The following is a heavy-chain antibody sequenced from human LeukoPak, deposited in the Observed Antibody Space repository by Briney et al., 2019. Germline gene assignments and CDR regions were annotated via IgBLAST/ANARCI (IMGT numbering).Heavy chain of an antibody. J-gene: IGHJ6*03. CDR1: GGSITSYY. V-gene: IGHV4-59*12. CDR2: VYYSGYS. CDR3: ARDHCSSTSCYYYYYYYMDV. D-gene: IGHD2-2*01. Sequence: SETLSLTCTVSGGSITSYYWAWLRQPPEKGLEWIGYVYYSGYSNYNPSLKSRVSMSVDTSMNQFSLKLSSVTAADTAVYYCARDHCSSTSCYYYYYYYMDVWGKGTTVTVSS.